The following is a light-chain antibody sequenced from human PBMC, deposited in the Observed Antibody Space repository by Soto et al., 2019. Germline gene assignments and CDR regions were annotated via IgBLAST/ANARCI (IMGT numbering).Light chain of an antibody. V-gene: IGLV2-14*03. J-gene: IGLJ1*01. Sequence: QSALTQPASVSGSPGQSITISCTGTSSDVGGYNYVSWYQQHPGKAPKLIISDVSNRPSGVSNRFSGSKSGNTASLTISGLQAEDEADYYCNSYTSSSTHVFGPGTKLTVL. CDR1: SSDVGGYNY. CDR3: NSYTSSSTHV. CDR2: DVS.